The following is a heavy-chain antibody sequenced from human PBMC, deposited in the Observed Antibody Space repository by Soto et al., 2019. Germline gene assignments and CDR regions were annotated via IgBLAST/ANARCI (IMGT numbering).Heavy chain of an antibody. Sequence: QVQLVESGGGVVQPGKSLRLSCAASGFTFSSYGMHWVRQPPGKGLEWVAVISYDGDNKYYADSVKSRFTISRDNSKNTLYLQMNSLRPEDTAVYYCANRGPGVEGATGHGMDVWGQGTTVTVSS. CDR2: ISYDGDNK. V-gene: IGHV3-30*18. CDR1: GFTFSSYG. D-gene: IGHD1-26*01. J-gene: IGHJ6*02. CDR3: ANRGPGVEGATGHGMDV.